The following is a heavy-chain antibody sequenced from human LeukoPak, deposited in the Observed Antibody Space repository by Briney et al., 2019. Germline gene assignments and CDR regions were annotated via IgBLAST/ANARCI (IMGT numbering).Heavy chain of an antibody. CDR2: ISGGGST. D-gene: IGHD3-22*01. J-gene: IGHJ4*02. V-gene: IGHV3-23*01. Sequence: GGSLRLSCAASGFTFSSYAMSWVRQAPGKGLEWVSLISGGGSTYYADSVKGRFTISRDSAKNSLYLQMNSLKDDDTAVYYCAREDDSRGFPYWGQGTLVTVSS. CDR1: GFTFSSYA. CDR3: AREDDSRGFPY.